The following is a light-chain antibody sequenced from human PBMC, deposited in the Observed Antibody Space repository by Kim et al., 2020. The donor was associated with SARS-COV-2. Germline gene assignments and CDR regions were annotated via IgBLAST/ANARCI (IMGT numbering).Light chain of an antibody. CDR3: QQYSGSSYA. CDR1: QSIRYW. J-gene: IGKJ2*01. CDR2: GAS. Sequence: STSRGGRVTLACRASQSIRYWLAGYQQNTGKAPKLLIYGASSLESGVPSRFSGSGSGTEFTLTISSLQTDDFATYYCQQYSGSSYAFGQGTKLEIK. V-gene: IGKV1-5*01.